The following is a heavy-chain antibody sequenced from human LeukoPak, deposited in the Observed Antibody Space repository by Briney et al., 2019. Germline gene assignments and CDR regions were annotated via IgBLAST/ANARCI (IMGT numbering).Heavy chain of an antibody. V-gene: IGHV3-74*01. CDR1: GFTFSNYW. J-gene: IGHJ5*02. CDR2: IYVDGRTT. Sequence: AGGSLRLSCVASGFTFSNYWMHWVRQPPGKGLVWVSRIYVDGRTTNYADSVKGRFTISSDNAKNTVYLEMNSLSVEDTATYYCIRDFRSADLWGQGTLVTVTS. CDR3: IRDFRSADL.